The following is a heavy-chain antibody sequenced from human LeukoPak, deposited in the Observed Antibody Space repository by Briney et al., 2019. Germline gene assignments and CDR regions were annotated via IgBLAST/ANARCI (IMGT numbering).Heavy chain of an antibody. D-gene: IGHD6-19*01. CDR1: GFTFDDYA. CDR3: ARCPPSQYSSGWYDY. J-gene: IGHJ4*02. Sequence: PGGSLRLSCAASGFTFDDYAMHWVRQAPGKGLEWVSGISWNSGSIGYADSVKGRFTISRDNAKNSLYLQMNSLRAEDTALYYCARCPPSQYSSGWYDYWGQGTLVTVSS. CDR2: ISWNSGSI. V-gene: IGHV3-9*01.